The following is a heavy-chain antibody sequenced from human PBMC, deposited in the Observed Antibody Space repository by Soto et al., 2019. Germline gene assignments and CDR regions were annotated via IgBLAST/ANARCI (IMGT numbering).Heavy chain of an antibody. CDR1: GYTFTSYY. CDR3: ARHLAAGDS. Sequence: QVQLVQSGAEVKKPGASVRVSCKASGYTFTSYYRHWVRQAPGQGLDWMSIVNPTGGSTNYAQKFQGRVTVTFDTSTSTVFMELNSLRYEDTAVYYCARHLAAGDSWGQGNLVTVSS. D-gene: IGHD6-25*01. J-gene: IGHJ4*02. V-gene: IGHV1-46*03. CDR2: VNPTGGST.